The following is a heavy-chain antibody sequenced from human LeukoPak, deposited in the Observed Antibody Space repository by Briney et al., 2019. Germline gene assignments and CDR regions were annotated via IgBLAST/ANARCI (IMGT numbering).Heavy chain of an antibody. D-gene: IGHD6-13*01. CDR1: GLTFSSYG. CDR2: ISYDGTNK. J-gene: IGHJ4*02. Sequence: GRSLRLSCAASGLTFSSYGMHWVRQAPGKGLEWVAVISYDGTNKYYADSVKGRFTISRDNSKNTLYLQMNSLRAENTAVYYCARDSSSSWTLDYWGQGTLVTVSS. V-gene: IGHV3-30*03. CDR3: ARDSSSSWTLDY.